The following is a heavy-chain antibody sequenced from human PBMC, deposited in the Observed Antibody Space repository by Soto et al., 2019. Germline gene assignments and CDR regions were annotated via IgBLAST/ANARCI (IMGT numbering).Heavy chain of an antibody. D-gene: IGHD5-12*01. CDR3: ATTKRGGYDYYFDY. Sequence: SVKVSCKASGGTFSSYAISWVRRAPGQGLEWMGGIIPIFGTANYAQKFQGRVTITADESTSTAYMELSSLRSEDTAVYYCATTKRGGYDYYFDYWGQGTLVTVSS. CDR2: IIPIFGTA. J-gene: IGHJ4*02. CDR1: GGTFSSYA. V-gene: IGHV1-69*13.